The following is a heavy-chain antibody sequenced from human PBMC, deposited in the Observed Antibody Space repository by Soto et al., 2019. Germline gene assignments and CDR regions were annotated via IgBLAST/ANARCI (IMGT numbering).Heavy chain of an antibody. CDR2: INSDGSST. Sequence: EVQLVESWGGVVQPGGSLRLSCAASGFTFSSYWMHWVRQAPGKGLVWVSRINSDGSSTSYADSVRGRFTISRDNAKNTLYLQMNSLRAEDTAVYYCVLGYNSGWFYSWGQGTLVTVSS. D-gene: IGHD6-19*01. J-gene: IGHJ5*01. CDR1: GFTFSSYW. V-gene: IGHV3-74*01. CDR3: VLGYNSGWFYS.